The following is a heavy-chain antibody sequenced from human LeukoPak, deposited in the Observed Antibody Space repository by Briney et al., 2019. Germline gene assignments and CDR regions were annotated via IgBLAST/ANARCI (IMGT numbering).Heavy chain of an antibody. V-gene: IGHV3-23*01. CDR3: AKHLGSHNFDY. CDR1: GFTFNGYA. J-gene: IGHJ4*02. CDR2: ISGNGANT. Sequence: PGGSLRLSCAASGFTFNGYAMSWVRQAPGKGLEWVSSISGNGANTYYANSLKGRFTVYRDNSKNTLYLQVNNLRAEDTAVYYCAKHLGSHNFDYWGQGTLVTVSS. D-gene: IGHD3-10*01.